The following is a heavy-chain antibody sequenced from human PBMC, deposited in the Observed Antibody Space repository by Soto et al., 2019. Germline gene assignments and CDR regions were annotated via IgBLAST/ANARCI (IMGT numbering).Heavy chain of an antibody. D-gene: IGHD2-15*01. J-gene: IGHJ5*02. V-gene: IGHV1-46*01. CDR2: INPSGGST. Sequence: AASVKVSCKASGYTFTSYYMHWVRQAPGQGLEWMGIINPSGGSTSYAQKFQGRVTMTRDTSTSTVYMELSSLRSEDTAVYYCARGGLQYCSGGSCYNWFDPWGQGTLVTVSS. CDR3: ARGGLQYCSGGSCYNWFDP. CDR1: GYTFTSYY.